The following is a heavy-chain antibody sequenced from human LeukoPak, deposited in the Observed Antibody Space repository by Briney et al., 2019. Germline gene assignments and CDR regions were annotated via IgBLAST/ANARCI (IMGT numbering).Heavy chain of an antibody. J-gene: IGHJ4*02. D-gene: IGHD6-19*01. CDR3: ARGARGASGWKTDY. CDR2: MNPNSGNT. Sequence: GASVKVSCKASGYTFTSYDINWVRQATGQGLEWMGWMNPNSGNTGYAQKFQGRVTITRNTSISTAYMELSSLRSEDTAVYYCARGARGASGWKTDYWGQGTLVTVSS. V-gene: IGHV1-8*03. CDR1: GYTFTSYD.